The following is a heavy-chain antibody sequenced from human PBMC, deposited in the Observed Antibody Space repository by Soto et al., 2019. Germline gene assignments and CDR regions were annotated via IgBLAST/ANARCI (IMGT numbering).Heavy chain of an antibody. CDR2: IKSKTDGGTT. J-gene: IGHJ4*01. CDR1: GFTFTNAW. Sequence: EVQLVEAGGGLVKPGGSLRLSCAASGFTFTNAWINWVRQAPGKGLEWVGRIKSKTDGGTTDYAELVKGRFAIPRDDSNNMMYLQMNSLKIEDTAVYYCTTDSYSTIIIVRFDDWGHGTLVTVSS. V-gene: IGHV3-15*07. CDR3: TTDSYSTIIIVRFDD. D-gene: IGHD3-22*01.